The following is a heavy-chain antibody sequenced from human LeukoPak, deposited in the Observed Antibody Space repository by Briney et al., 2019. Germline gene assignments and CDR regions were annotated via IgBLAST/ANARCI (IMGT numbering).Heavy chain of an antibody. D-gene: IGHD3-10*01. CDR3: ARDRVGGSDRTSGFDY. J-gene: IGHJ4*02. Sequence: SVKVSCKASGGTFSSYAISWVRQAPGQGLEWMGRIIPILGIANYAQKFQGRVTITADESTSTAYMELSSLRSEDTAVYYCARDRVGGSDRTSGFDYWGQGTLVTVSS. CDR1: GGTFSSYA. V-gene: IGHV1-69*04. CDR2: IIPILGIA.